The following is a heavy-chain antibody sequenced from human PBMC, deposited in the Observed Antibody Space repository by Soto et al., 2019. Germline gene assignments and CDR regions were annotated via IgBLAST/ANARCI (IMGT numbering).Heavy chain of an antibody. D-gene: IGHD3-10*01. CDR3: AIPWRVRGVIKNYYYYGMDV. Sequence: PSETISLTCAVYGGSFSGYYWSWTRQPPGKGLEWIGEINHSGSTNYNPSLKSRVTISVDTSKNQFSLKLSSVTAADTAVYYCAIPWRVRGVIKNYYYYGMDVWGQGTTVTVSS. J-gene: IGHJ6*02. V-gene: IGHV4-34*01. CDR2: INHSGST. CDR1: GGSFSGYY.